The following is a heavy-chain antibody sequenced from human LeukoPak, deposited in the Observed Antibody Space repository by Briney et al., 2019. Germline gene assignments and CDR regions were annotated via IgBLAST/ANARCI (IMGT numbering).Heavy chain of an antibody. V-gene: IGHV1-2*02. CDR3: ARDPLYRRYFDY. CDR2: INPNSGGT. J-gene: IGHJ4*02. D-gene: IGHD4-11*01. CDR1: GYTFTGYY. Sequence: ASVKVSCKASGYTFTGYYMHWVRQAPGQGLEWMGWINPNSGGTSYAQKFQGRVTMTRDMSTSTVYMELSSLRSEDTAVYYCARDPLYRRYFDYWGQGTLVTVSS.